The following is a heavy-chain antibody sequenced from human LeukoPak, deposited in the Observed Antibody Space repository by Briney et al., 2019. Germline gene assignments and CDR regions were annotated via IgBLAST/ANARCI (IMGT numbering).Heavy chain of an antibody. D-gene: IGHD3-10*01. V-gene: IGHV4-61*01. Sequence: SETLSLTCTVSGDSITDSISNYYWSWIRQPPGKGLEWIGYIYYSGSTNYNPSLKSRVSISVDTSKNQFSLKLSSVTAADTAVYYCARGGYCGSGNDFRFDPWGQGTLVTVSS. CDR1: GDSITDSISNYY. J-gene: IGHJ5*02. CDR2: IYYSGST. CDR3: ARGGYCGSGNDFRFDP.